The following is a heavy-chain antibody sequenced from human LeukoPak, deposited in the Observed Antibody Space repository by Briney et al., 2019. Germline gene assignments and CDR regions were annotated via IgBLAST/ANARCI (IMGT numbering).Heavy chain of an antibody. J-gene: IGHJ4*02. Sequence: ASVKVSCKASGYTFTGYYMHWVRHAPGQGLEWMGWMNPNSGGTNYAQKFQGRVTMTRDTSISTAYMELSRLRSDDTAVYYCARDEFQQLASREVYWGQGTLVTVSS. CDR3: ARDEFQQLASREVY. CDR1: GYTFTGYY. D-gene: IGHD6-13*01. CDR2: MNPNSGGT. V-gene: IGHV1-2*02.